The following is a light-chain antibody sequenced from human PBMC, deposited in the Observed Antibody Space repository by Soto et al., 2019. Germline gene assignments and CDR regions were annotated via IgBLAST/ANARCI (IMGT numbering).Light chain of an antibody. J-gene: IGLJ1*01. CDR2: DVN. CDR1: SSDVGAYNY. CDR3: SSRTSGATYV. Sequence: QSALTQPASVSGSPGQSITISCAGTSSDVGAYNYVSWYQHHPGKAPKLMIYDVNNRPSGDSNRFSGSKSGNTASLTISGLQAEDEADYYCSSRTSGATYVFGSGTKV. V-gene: IGLV2-14*03.